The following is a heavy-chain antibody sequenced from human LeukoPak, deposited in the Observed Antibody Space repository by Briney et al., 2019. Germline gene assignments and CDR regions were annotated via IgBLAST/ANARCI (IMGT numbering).Heavy chain of an antibody. J-gene: IGHJ3*02. CDR2: ISSSGSTI. V-gene: IGHV3-48*03. CDR3: ARDLGYCTNGVCYISPLHAFDI. D-gene: IGHD2-8*01. Sequence: GGSLRLSCAASGFTFSSYEMNWVRQAPGKGLEWVSYISSSGSTIYYADSVKGRFTISRDNAKNSLYLQMNSLRAEDTAVYYCARDLGYCTNGVCYISPLHAFDIWGQGTMVTVSS. CDR1: GFTFSSYE.